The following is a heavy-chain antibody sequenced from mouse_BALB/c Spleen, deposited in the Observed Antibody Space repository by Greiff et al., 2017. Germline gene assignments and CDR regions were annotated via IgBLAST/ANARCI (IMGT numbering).Heavy chain of an antibody. J-gene: IGHJ4*01. Sequence: VQLQQSGAELAKPGASVKMSCKASGYTFTSYWMHWVKQRPGQGLEWIGYINPSTGYTEYNQKFKDKATLTADKSSSTAYMQLSSLTSEDSAVYYCASYGNPYYAMDYWGEGTSVTVSS. V-gene: IGHV1-7*01. CDR3: ASYGNPYYAMDY. CDR2: INPSTGYT. D-gene: IGHD2-1*01. CDR1: GYTFTSYW.